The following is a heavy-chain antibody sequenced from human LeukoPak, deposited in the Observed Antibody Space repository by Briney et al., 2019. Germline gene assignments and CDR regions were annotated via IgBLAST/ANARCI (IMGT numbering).Heavy chain of an antibody. CDR2: INHSGST. D-gene: IGHD1-26*01. Sequence: SETLSLTCAVYGGSFSGYYWSWIRQPPGKGLEWIGEINHSGSTNYNPSLKSRVTISVDTSKNQFSLKLSSVTAADTAVYYCARGPSGSEFDPWGQGPLVTVPS. CDR3: ARGPSGSEFDP. J-gene: IGHJ5*02. CDR1: GGSFSGYY. V-gene: IGHV4-34*01.